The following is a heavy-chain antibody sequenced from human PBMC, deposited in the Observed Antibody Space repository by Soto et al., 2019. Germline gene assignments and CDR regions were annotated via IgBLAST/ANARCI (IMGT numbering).Heavy chain of an antibody. J-gene: IGHJ4*02. D-gene: IGHD3-10*01. CDR3: TTERTIAEFMGRGVFDF. Sequence: EVQLVESGGGLVKPGGSLRLSCAASAFTFSNAWMTWVRQAPGKGLEWVGHIKNKIDGGTSDFAAPVKGRFTISRDDSKNTLYLQMNSLKIEDTAIYFCTTERTIAEFMGRGVFDFWGQGTPVTVSS. V-gene: IGHV3-15*01. CDR2: IKNKIDGGTS. CDR1: AFTFSNAW.